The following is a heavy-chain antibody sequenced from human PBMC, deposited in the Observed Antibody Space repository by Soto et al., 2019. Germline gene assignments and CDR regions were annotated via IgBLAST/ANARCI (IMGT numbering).Heavy chain of an antibody. CDR1: CGSIGSCS. CDR2: IYYSGST. V-gene: IGHV4-59*13. D-gene: IGHD3-22*01. CDR3: AREGEDASSGRSGMDV. Sequence: TXETLSVAVTVACGSIGSCSRGWIRQPPGKGLEWIGYIYYSGSTNYNPTLKSQVTISVDTSKNQFSMKLSSVTAADTAVYYCAREGEDASSGRSGMDVWGQGTTVTV. J-gene: IGHJ6*02.